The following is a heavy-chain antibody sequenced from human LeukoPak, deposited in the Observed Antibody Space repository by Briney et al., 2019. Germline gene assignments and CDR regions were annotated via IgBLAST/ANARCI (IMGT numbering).Heavy chain of an antibody. CDR3: ARGDCSGGSCYLFDY. D-gene: IGHD2-15*01. J-gene: IGHJ4*02. CDR2: IYYSGST. CDR1: GGSISSSSYY. Sequence: PSETLSLTCTVSGGSISSSSYYWGWIRQPPGKGLEWIGSIYYSGSTYYNPYFKSPRTTSVDTSKNQFPLKLSSVTAADTAVYYCARGDCSGGSCYLFDYWGQGALVTVSS. V-gene: IGHV4-39*01.